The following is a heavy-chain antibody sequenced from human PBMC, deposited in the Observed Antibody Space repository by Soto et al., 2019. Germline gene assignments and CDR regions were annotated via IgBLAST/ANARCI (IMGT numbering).Heavy chain of an antibody. D-gene: IGHD1-1*01. Sequence: PSETLSLTCTVSGGPISSGDYYWSWIRQPPGKGLEWIGYIYYSGSTYYNPSLKSRVTISVDTSKNQFSLKLSSVTAADTAVYYCARVKGLNGYFQHWGRGTLVTVSS. CDR3: ARVKGLNGYFQH. V-gene: IGHV4-30-4*01. CDR2: IYYSGST. CDR1: GGPISSGDYY. J-gene: IGHJ1*01.